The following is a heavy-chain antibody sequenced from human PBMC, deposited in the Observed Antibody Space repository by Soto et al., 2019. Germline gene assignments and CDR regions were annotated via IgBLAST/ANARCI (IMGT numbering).Heavy chain of an antibody. CDR3: ARHDSSGYWVDD. J-gene: IGHJ4*02. V-gene: IGHV4-28*01. D-gene: IGHD3-22*01. CDR1: GYSISSSNW. CDR2: IYYTGST. Sequence: QVQLQESGPGLVKPSDTLSLTCAVSGYSISSSNWWGCIRQPPGKGLEWIAYIYYTGSTYYNPSLKSRVTMAVDTSKNQFSLKLSSVTAVDTAVYYCARHDSSGYWVDDWGQGTLVTVSS.